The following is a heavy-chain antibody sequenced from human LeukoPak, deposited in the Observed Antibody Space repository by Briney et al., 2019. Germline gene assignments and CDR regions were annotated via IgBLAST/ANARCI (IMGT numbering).Heavy chain of an antibody. CDR1: GFTFSSYA. J-gene: IGHJ4*02. CDR2: ISRSGSST. Sequence: GGSLRLSCAASGFTFSSYAMSWVRQAPGKGLEWVSIISRSGSSTYYTDSVKGRFTISRDNSRDTLYLQMNSLRAEDTAFYYCAKALLRYFDWDFDYWGQGTLVTVSS. CDR3: AKALLRYFDWDFDY. V-gene: IGHV3-23*01. D-gene: IGHD3-9*01.